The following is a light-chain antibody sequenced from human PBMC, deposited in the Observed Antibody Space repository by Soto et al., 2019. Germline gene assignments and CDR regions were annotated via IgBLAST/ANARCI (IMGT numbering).Light chain of an antibody. CDR2: GNS. J-gene: IGLJ3*02. CDR1: SSNIGAGFD. V-gene: IGLV1-40*01. CDR3: CSYAGSSTFWV. Sequence: QSVLTQPPSVSGAPGQRVTISCTGSSSNIGAGFDVHWYHQIAGTAPKLLIYGNSNRPSGVPDRFSGSKSGNTASLTISGLQAEDEADYYCCSYAGSSTFWVFGGGTKLTVL.